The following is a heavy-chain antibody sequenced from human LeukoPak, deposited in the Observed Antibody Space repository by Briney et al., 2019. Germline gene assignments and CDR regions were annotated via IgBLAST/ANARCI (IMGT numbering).Heavy chain of an antibody. CDR2: IYYSGST. J-gene: IGHJ5*02. CDR3: ARAISWGLYGSRIRFDP. Sequence: SETLSLTCAVSGGSISSGGYSWSWIRQPPGKGLEWIAYIYYSGSTYYNPSLKSRVTISVDTSKNQFSLKLSSVTAADTAVYYCARAISWGLYGSRIRFDPWGQGTLVTVSS. V-gene: IGHV4-30-4*07. CDR1: GGSISSGGYS. D-gene: IGHD3-10*01.